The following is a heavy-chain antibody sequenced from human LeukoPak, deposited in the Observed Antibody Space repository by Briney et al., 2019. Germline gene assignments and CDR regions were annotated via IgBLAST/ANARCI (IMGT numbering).Heavy chain of an antibody. CDR1: GFTFSSYG. J-gene: IGHJ3*02. V-gene: IGHV3-30*03. Sequence: PGGSLRLSCAASGFTFSSYGMHWVRQAPGKGLEWVAVISYDGSNKYYADSVKGRFTISRDNSKNTLYLQMNSLRAEDTAVYYCARELRIKYCSGGSCYWGAHAFDIWGQGTMVTVSS. D-gene: IGHD2-15*01. CDR2: ISYDGSNK. CDR3: ARELRIKYCSGGSCYWGAHAFDI.